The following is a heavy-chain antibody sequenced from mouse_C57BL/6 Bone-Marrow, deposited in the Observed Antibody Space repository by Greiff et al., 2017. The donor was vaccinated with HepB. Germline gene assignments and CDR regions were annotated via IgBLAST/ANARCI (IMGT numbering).Heavy chain of an antibody. J-gene: IGHJ1*03. Sequence: VQVVESGAELVKPGASVKMSCKASGYTFTTDTIEWMKQNNGKSLEWIGNFHPYNDDTKYNEKFKGKATLTVEKSSSTVYLQLSRLTSDDSAVYYCAGGHGITPGAYWCFDVLSTGTTVTVSS. CDR1: GYTFTTDT. CDR2: FHPYNDDT. D-gene: IGHD1-1*01. CDR3: AGGHGITPGAYWCFDV. V-gene: IGHV1-47*01.